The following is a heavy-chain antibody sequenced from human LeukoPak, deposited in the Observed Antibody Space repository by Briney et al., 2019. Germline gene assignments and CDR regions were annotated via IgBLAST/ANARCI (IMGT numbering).Heavy chain of an antibody. CDR3: VRITFYYDSGSYLRAFDY. CDR2: IKQDESEK. CDR1: GFNFSSYS. Sequence: GGSLRLSCAASGFNFSSYSMNWVGQAPGKGLEWVANIKQDESEKYYVDSVKGRFTISRDNAKNSLYLQMNSLRAEDTAVYYCVRITFYYDSGSYLRAFDYWGQGILVTVSS. D-gene: IGHD3-10*01. J-gene: IGHJ4*02. V-gene: IGHV3-7*01.